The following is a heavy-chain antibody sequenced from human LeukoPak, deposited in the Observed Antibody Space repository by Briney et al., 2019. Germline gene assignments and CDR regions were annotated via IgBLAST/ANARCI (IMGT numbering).Heavy chain of an antibody. CDR2: ISSSGST. Sequence: SETLSLTCTVSGDSISSGDYYWSWIRQPAGKGLEWIGRISSSGSTNYNPSLKSRVTISVDTSKNQFSLKLSSVTAADTAVYFCARDYGMPTSYYFDYWGPGMLVTVSS. V-gene: IGHV4-61*02. CDR1: GDSISSGDYY. J-gene: IGHJ4*02. D-gene: IGHD5-24*01. CDR3: ARDYGMPTSYYFDY.